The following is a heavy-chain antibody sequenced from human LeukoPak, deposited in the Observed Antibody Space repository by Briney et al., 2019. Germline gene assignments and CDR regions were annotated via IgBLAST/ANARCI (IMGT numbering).Heavy chain of an antibody. J-gene: IGHJ6*02. CDR2: MNPNSGNT. CDR1: GYTFTSYG. D-gene: IGHD6-13*01. CDR3: ARGPNMNSSWRRRSYYYYGMDV. V-gene: IGHV1-8*01. Sequence: ASVEVSCKASGYTFTSYGINWVRQATGQGLEWMGWMNPNSGNTGYAQKFQGRVTMTRNTSISTAYMELSSLRSEDTAVYYCARGPNMNSSWRRRSYYYYGMDVWGQGTTVTVSS.